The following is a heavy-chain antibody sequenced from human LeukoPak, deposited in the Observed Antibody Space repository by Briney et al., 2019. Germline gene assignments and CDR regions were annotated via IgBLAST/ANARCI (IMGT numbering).Heavy chain of an antibody. Sequence: GGPLRLSCAASGLFFSTNWMSWVRQAPGKGLEWVATIKPDGRDKYYVDSVRGRFTMSRDNGKNSVYLQMNSLRAEDTAVHYCASWEASTNYWGQGTLVTVSS. CDR2: IKPDGRDK. D-gene: IGHD1-26*01. J-gene: IGHJ4*02. CDR1: GLFFSTNW. V-gene: IGHV3-7*01. CDR3: ASWEASTNY.